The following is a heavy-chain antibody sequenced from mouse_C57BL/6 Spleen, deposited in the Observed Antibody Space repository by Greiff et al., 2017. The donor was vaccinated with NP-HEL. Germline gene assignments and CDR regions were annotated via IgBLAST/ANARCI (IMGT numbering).Heavy chain of an antibody. J-gene: IGHJ1*03. D-gene: IGHD2-1*01. CDR3: ARVGYGNSPWYFDV. Sequence: VQLQQPGAELVMPGASVKLSCKASVYTFTSYWMHWVKQRPGQGLEWIGELDPSDSYTNYNQKFKGKSTLTVDKSSSTAYMQLSSLTSEDSAVYYCARVGYGNSPWYFDVWGTGTTVTVSS. V-gene: IGHV1-69*01. CDR2: LDPSDSYT. CDR1: VYTFTSYW.